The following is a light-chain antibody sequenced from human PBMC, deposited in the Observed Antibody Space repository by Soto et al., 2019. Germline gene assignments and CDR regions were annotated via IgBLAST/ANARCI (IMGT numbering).Light chain of an antibody. CDR3: QQSYMSPRT. Sequence: RVTQSASSLSASVGDRVTITCRASQSLXSYFNWYQQKPGKAPKLLXDDASSLQMGGPSRLSGSGSGTDFTRTISSPQHDYFETYYCQQSYMSPRTFGQGTRLEIK. CDR1: QSLXSY. CDR2: DAS. J-gene: IGKJ5*01. V-gene: IGKV1-39*01.